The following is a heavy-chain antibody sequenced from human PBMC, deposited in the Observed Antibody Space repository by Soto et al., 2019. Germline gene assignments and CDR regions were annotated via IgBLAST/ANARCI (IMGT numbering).Heavy chain of an antibody. V-gene: IGHV4-39*01. CDR1: GGSISSSSYY. CDR3: ARRIYYDSICYYPGHYYYYYGMDV. Sequence: SETLSLTCTVSGGSISSSSYYWGWIRQPPGKGLEWIGSIYYSGSTYYNPSLKSRVTISVDTSKNHFSLKLSSVTAADTAVYYCARRIYYDSICYYPGHYYYYYGMDVWGQGTTVTVSS. D-gene: IGHD3-22*01. J-gene: IGHJ6*02. CDR2: IYYSGST.